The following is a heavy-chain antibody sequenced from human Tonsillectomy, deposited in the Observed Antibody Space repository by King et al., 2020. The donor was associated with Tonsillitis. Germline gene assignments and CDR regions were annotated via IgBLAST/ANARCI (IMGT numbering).Heavy chain of an antibody. CDR2: IYYSGST. D-gene: IGHD3-10*01. CDR1: GGSISISSYY. CDR3: ARLYGYFGSGSYPFG. Sequence: QLQESGPGLVKPSETLSLTCTVSGGSISISSYYWGWIRQFQGKGLEWIGSIYYSGSTYYNPSLKIRVTISVDTSKNQFSLKLSSVTAADTAVYYCARLYGYFGSGSYPFGWGQGTRVTVSS. J-gene: IGHJ3*01. V-gene: IGHV4-39*01.